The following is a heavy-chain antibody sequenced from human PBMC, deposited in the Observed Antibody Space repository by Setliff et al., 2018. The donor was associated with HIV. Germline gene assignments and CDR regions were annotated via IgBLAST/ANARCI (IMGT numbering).Heavy chain of an antibody. J-gene: IGHJ5*02. CDR1: GDYISSDDYY. CDR3: VGYGSKIDWFDP. V-gene: IGHV4-39*01. CDR2: IHDNGKA. Sequence: SETLSLTCTVSGDYISSDDYYWGWIRQAPGKGLEWMGFIHDNGKAFYGTALKSRLTMYADTSRTQFYLNLRSVTASDTAVYYCVGYGSKIDWFDPWGQGTLVTVSS. D-gene: IGHD3-10*01.